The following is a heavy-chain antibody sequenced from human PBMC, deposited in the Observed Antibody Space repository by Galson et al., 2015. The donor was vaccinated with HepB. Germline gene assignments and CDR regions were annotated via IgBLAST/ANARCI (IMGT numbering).Heavy chain of an antibody. CDR3: AKTVPDYDILTGYYYYYGMDV. Sequence: SLRLSCAASGFTFSSYGMHWVRQAPGKGLEWVAVISYDGSNKYYADSVKGRFTISRDNSKNTLYLQMNSLRAEDTAVYYCAKTVPDYDILTGYYYYYGMDVWGQGTTVTVSS. CDR2: ISYDGSNK. D-gene: IGHD3-9*01. V-gene: IGHV3-30*18. J-gene: IGHJ6*02. CDR1: GFTFSSYG.